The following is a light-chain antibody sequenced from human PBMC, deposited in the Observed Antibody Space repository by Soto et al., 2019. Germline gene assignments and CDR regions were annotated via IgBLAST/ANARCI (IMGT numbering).Light chain of an antibody. Sequence: QSALTQPASVSGSPGQSITISCTGTSSDVGGYNHVSWYQHSPGKAPKLILFAVSDRPSGVSHRFSGSKSGNTASLTISGLQADDEADFYCCSYTSLSTVVFGGGTKLTVL. CDR2: AVS. V-gene: IGLV2-14*01. J-gene: IGLJ2*01. CDR1: SSDVGGYNH. CDR3: CSYTSLSTVV.